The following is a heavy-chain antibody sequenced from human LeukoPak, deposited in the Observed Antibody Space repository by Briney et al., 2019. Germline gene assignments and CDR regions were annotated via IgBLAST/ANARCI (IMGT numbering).Heavy chain of an antibody. CDR2: ISGSGGST. D-gene: IGHD1-26*01. J-gene: IGHJ4*02. V-gene: IGHV3-23*01. Sequence: GGSLRLSCAASGFTFSSYAMSWVRQAPGKGLEWVSAISGSGGSTYYADSVMGRFTISRDNSKNTLYLQMNSLRTEDTAVYYCAKQQGGGYFDYWGQGTLLTVSS. CDR3: AKQQGGGYFDY. CDR1: GFTFSSYA.